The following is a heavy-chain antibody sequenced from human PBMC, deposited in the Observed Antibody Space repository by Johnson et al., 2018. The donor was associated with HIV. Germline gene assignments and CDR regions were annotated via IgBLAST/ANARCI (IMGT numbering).Heavy chain of an antibody. V-gene: IGHV3-15*01. CDR2: IKSKTDGGTT. CDR3: TTRFIAARAFDI. J-gene: IGHJ3*02. D-gene: IGHD6-6*01. Sequence: VQLVESGGGLVKPGGSLRLSCAASGFTFSNAWMSWVRQAPGKGLEWVGRIKSKTDGGTTDYAAPVTGRFTISRDDSKNTLYLQMNSLKPEDTAVYYCTTRFIAARAFDIWGQGTMVTVSS. CDR1: GFTFSNAW.